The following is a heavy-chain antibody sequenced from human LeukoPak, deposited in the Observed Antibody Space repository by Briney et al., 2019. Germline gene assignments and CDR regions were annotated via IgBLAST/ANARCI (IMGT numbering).Heavy chain of an antibody. J-gene: IGHJ4*02. CDR3: AKDQDDSSGYYYYPLDY. D-gene: IGHD3-22*01. CDR2: IRCDGSNK. Sequence: QPGGSLRLSCAASGFTFSSYGMHWVRQAPGKGLEWVAFIRCDGSNKYYADSVKGRFTISRDNSKNTLYLQMNSLRAEDTAVYYCAKDQDDSSGYYYYPLDYWGQGTLVTVSS. CDR1: GFTFSSYG. V-gene: IGHV3-30*02.